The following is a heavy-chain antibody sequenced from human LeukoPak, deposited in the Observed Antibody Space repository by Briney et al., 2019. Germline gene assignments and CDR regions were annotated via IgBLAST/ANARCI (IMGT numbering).Heavy chain of an antibody. CDR3: ARRMVVAATLHYYYYMDV. D-gene: IGHD2-15*01. CDR1: GYTFTGYY. J-gene: IGHJ6*03. V-gene: IGHV1-2*02. Sequence: ASVKVSCKASGYTFTGYYVHWVRQAPGQGLEWMGWMNPKSGGTNYAQKFQGRVTMTRDTSISTAYMELSRLRSDDTAVYYCARRMVVAATLHYYYYMDVWGKGTTVTVSS. CDR2: MNPKSGGT.